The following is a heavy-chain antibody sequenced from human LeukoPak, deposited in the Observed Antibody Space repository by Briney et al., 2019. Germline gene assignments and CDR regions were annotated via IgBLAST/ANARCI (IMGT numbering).Heavy chain of an antibody. J-gene: IGHJ4*02. D-gene: IGHD3-22*01. Sequence: GGSLRLSCAVSGFAVSRNFMSWVRLAPGRGLEWVSLIYSDGSTYYADSVQARVTISRDSSKNTVYLQMNSLRAEDTALYYCARTRSSGYLTFDYWGQGILVTVSS. CDR2: IYSDGST. CDR3: ARTRSSGYLTFDY. V-gene: IGHV3-53*01. CDR1: GFAVSRNF.